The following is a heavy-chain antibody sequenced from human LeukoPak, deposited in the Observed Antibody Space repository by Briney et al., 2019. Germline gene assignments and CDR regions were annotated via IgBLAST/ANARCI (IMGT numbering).Heavy chain of an antibody. CDR3: ARATKYQPPHFDY. Sequence: PGGSLRLSCAASGFTFSSYSMNWVRQAPGKGLEWVSYISSSSSTIYYADPVKGRFTISRDNAKDSLYLQMNSLRAEDTAVYYCARATKYQPPHFDYWGQGTLVTVSS. CDR2: ISSSSSTI. V-gene: IGHV3-48*01. J-gene: IGHJ4*02. D-gene: IGHD2-2*01. CDR1: GFTFSSYS.